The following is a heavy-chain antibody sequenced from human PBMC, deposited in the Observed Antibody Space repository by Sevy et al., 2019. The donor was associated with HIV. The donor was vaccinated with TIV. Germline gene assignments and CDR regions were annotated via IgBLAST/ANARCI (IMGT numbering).Heavy chain of an antibody. CDR1: GFTFDSYA. Sequence: GGSLRLSCAASGFTFDSYAMHWVRQVAGKGLEWVSTISGSGYATYYADSVKDRFIISRDTSRNTLYLQMNSLRVEDSAVYVCAKDRVTVFGVVVTFDSWGQGTLVTVSS. D-gene: IGHD3-3*01. J-gene: IGHJ4*02. CDR2: ISGSGYAT. V-gene: IGHV3-23*01. CDR3: AKDRVTVFGVVVTFDS.